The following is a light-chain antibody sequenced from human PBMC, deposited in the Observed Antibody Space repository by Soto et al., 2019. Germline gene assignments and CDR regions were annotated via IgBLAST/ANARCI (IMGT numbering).Light chain of an antibody. CDR3: QQYSTSSPRYT. Sequence: EIVLTQSPGTLSLSPGERATLFCRASQSVSSNFLAWYQQKPGQAPRLRIYNASRRAAGIPDRFSGSGSGTDFTLTISRLEPEDFAVYYCQQYSTSSPRYTFGQGTKLEIK. CDR2: NAS. CDR1: QSVSSNF. V-gene: IGKV3-20*01. J-gene: IGKJ2*01.